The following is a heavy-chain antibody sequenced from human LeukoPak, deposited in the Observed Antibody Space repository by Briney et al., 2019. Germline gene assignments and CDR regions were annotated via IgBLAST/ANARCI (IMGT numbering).Heavy chain of an antibody. J-gene: IGHJ5*02. CDR3: ARDERIRGANWFDP. Sequence: SVKVSCKASGGTFSSYAISWGRQAPGQGLEWMGGIIPIFGTANYAQKFQGRVTITADKSTSTAYMELSSLRSEDTAVYYCARDERIRGANWFDPWGQGTLVTVSS. CDR2: IIPIFGTA. CDR1: GGTFSSYA. V-gene: IGHV1-69*06. D-gene: IGHD3-10*01.